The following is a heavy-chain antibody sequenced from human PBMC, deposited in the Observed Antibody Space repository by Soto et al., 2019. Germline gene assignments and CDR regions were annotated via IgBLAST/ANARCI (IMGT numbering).Heavy chain of an antibody. V-gene: IGHV3-64*01. D-gene: IGHD3-3*01. CDR1: GFTFSSYA. J-gene: IGHJ6*03. Sequence: GGSLRLSCAASGFTFSSYAMHWVRQAPGKGLEYVSAISSNGGSTYYANSVKGRFTISRDNSKNTLYLQMGSLRAEDMAVYYCARDLNYDFWSGYSVPRSGYYYYYMDVWGKGTTVTVSS. CDR3: ARDLNYDFWSGYSVPRSGYYYYYMDV. CDR2: ISSNGGST.